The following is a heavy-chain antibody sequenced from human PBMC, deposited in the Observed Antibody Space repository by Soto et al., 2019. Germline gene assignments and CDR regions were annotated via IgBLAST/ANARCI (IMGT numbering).Heavy chain of an antibody. CDR2: INQSGAT. Sequence: QLQQWGAGLLKPSETLSLTCAVYIGSFSKYYWNWIRQSQGKGLEWIGEINQSGATNYNPSLKSRVTISVDTSKTQLSRKLNSLTAADTAVYYCARGYYYASGSSFPYWGQGTLVTVSS. V-gene: IGHV4-34*01. CDR3: ARGYYYASGSSFPY. CDR1: IGSFSKYY. J-gene: IGHJ4*02. D-gene: IGHD3-10*01.